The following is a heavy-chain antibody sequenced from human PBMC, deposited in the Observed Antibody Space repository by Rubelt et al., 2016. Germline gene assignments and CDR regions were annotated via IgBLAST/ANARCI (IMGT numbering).Heavy chain of an antibody. CDR1: GFTFSSYG. V-gene: IGHV3-30*02. Sequence: VQLVEAGGGLVQPGGSLRLSCSASGFTFSSYGMHWVRQAPGKGLEWVAFIRYDGSIKYYADSVKGRLTISRDNSKNKLYHKRNGSSVEGTAVYPCAKRPVLTAPNLYYGVDVWGPGTAVTVS. CDR2: IRYDGSIK. J-gene: IGHJ6*02. CDR3: AKRPVLTAPNLYYGVDV. D-gene: IGHD3-9*01.